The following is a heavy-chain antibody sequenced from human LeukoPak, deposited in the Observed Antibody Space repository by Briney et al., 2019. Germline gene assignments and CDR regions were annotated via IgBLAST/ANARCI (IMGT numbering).Heavy chain of an antibody. Sequence: GGSLRLSCAATGLSVSSNFMSWVRQAPGKGLEWVSVIYGGGSTYYADSVKGRFTISRDTPKNTLYLQMNSLRVEDTAVYYCASWPVGWYGEDSWGQGTLVTVSS. J-gene: IGHJ4*02. CDR3: ASWPVGWYGEDS. CDR1: GLSVSSNF. CDR2: IYGGGST. D-gene: IGHD6-19*01. V-gene: IGHV3-53*01.